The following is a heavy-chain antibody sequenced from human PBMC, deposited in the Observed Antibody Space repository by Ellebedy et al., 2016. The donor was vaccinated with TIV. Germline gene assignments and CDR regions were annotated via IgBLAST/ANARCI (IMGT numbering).Heavy chain of an antibody. CDR2: IFYSGST. J-gene: IGHJ3*02. D-gene: IGHD1-26*01. CDR3: ARGTGSYRSGAFGI. CDR1: GASLRSYY. Sequence: MPSETLSLTCTVSGASLRSYYWSWIRQPPGKGLEWLGYIFYSGSTNSNPSLKSRVTISVDSSKSQFPLKLSSVTAADTAVYYCARGTGSYRSGAFGIWGQGTVVTVSS. V-gene: IGHV4-59*01.